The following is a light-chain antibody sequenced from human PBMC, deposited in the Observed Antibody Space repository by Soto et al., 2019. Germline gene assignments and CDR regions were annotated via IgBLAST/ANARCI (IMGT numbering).Light chain of an antibody. CDR1: QGISSN. V-gene: IGKV1-8*01. CDR2: TAS. Sequence: AIRMTQSPSSFSASTGARVTITCRASQGISSNLAGYQVKPAQAPRLLIYTASYLESGVPPWFSGSGSGTDFNLNISSLQSEDFAVYYCQQYLSYPLTFGGGTKVAIK. CDR3: QQYLSYPLT. J-gene: IGKJ4*01.